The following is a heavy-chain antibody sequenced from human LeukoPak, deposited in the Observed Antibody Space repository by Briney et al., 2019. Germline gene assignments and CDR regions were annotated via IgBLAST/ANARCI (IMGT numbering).Heavy chain of an antibody. CDR1: GGSISSSSYY. D-gene: IGHD6-6*01. V-gene: IGHV4-61*05. Sequence: SETLSLTCTVSGGSISSSSYYWGWIRQPPGKGLEWIGYIYYSGSTNYNPSLKSRVTISVDTSKNQFSLKLSSVTAADTAVYYCARVAARRNWFDPWGQGTLVTVSS. J-gene: IGHJ5*02. CDR2: IYYSGST. CDR3: ARVAARRNWFDP.